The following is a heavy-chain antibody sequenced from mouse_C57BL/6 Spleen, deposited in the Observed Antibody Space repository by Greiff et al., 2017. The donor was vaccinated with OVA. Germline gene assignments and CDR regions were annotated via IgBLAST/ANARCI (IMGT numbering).Heavy chain of an antibody. CDR2: IDPETGGT. Sequence: VQLKESGAELVRPGASVTLSCKASGYTFTDYEMHWVKQTPVHGLEWIGAIDPETGGTAYNQKFKGKAILTADKSSSTAYMELRSLTSEDSAVYYCTRYDYDGYAMDDWGQGTSVTVSS. D-gene: IGHD2-4*01. V-gene: IGHV1-15*01. CDR3: TRYDYDGYAMDD. J-gene: IGHJ4*01. CDR1: GYTFTDYE.